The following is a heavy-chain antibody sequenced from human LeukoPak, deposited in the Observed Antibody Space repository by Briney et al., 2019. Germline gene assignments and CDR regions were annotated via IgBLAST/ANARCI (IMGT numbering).Heavy chain of an antibody. CDR3: ARDPAADLYDFWSGTIGY. Sequence: GGSLRLSCAASGFTFSSYSMNWVRQAPGKGLEWVSSISSSSSYLYYADSVKGRFTISRDNAKNSLYLQMNSLRAEDTAVYYCARDPAADLYDFWSGTIGYWGQGTLVTVSS. CDR2: ISSSSSYL. CDR1: GFTFSSYS. D-gene: IGHD3-3*01. J-gene: IGHJ4*02. V-gene: IGHV3-21*01.